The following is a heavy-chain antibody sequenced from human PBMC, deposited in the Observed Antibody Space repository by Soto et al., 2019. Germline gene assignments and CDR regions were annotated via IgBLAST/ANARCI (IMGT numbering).Heavy chain of an antibody. CDR1: GFTFSSYS. V-gene: IGHV3-21*01. J-gene: IGHJ4*02. CDR2: ISSSSSYI. Sequence: PGGSLRHSCAASGFTFSSYSMNGVRQAPGKGLEWVSSISSSSSYIYYADSVKGRFTISRDNAKNSLYLQMNSLRAEDTAVYYCARTVAGTGEVDYWGQGTLVTVSS. D-gene: IGHD6-19*01. CDR3: ARTVAGTGEVDY.